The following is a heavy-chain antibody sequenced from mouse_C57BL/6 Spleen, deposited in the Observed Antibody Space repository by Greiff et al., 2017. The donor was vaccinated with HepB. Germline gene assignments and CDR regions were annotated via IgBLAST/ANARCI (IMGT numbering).Heavy chain of an antibody. D-gene: IGHD1-1*01. CDR2: INPNNGGT. Sequence: VQLQQSGPELVKPGASVKISCKASGYTFTDYYMNWVKQSHGKSLEWIGDINPNNGGTSYNQKFKGKATLTVDKSSSTAYMELRSLTSEDSAVYYCARGGLRFRGDYWGQGTTLTVSS. CDR3: ARGGLRFRGDY. CDR1: GYTFTDYY. J-gene: IGHJ2*01. V-gene: IGHV1-26*01.